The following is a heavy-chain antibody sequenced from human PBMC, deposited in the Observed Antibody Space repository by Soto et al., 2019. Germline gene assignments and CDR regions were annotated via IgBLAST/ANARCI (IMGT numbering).Heavy chain of an antibody. V-gene: IGHV3-30*18. J-gene: IGHJ4*02. Sequence: QVQLVESGGGVVQPGRSLRLSCAESGFTFSHYAMHWVRQAPGKGLEWVALMSYDGSNEYYADSVNGRFTISRDNSKNTLYLQINSLRAEDTAVYYCAKDGSHNFDYWGQGTLVTVSS. D-gene: IGHD1-26*01. CDR2: MSYDGSNE. CDR3: AKDGSHNFDY. CDR1: GFTFSHYA.